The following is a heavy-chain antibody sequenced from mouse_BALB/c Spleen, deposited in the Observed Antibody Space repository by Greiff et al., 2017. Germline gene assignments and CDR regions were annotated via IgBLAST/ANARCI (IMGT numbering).Heavy chain of an antibody. V-gene: IGHV1-69*02. J-gene: IGHJ2*01. D-gene: IGHD3-2*01. CDR1: GYTFTSYW. CDR2: IDPSDSYT. Sequence: QVQLQQSGAELVKPGASVKLSCKASGYTFTSYWMHWVKQRPGQGLEWIGEIDPSDSYTNYNQKFKGKATLTVDKSSSTAYMQLSSLTSEDSAVYYCARALDSSGTGYWGQGTTLTVSS. CDR3: ARALDSSGTGY.